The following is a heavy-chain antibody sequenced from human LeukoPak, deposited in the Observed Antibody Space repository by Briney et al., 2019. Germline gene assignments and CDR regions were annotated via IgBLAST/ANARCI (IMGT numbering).Heavy chain of an antibody. V-gene: IGHV3-48*02. CDR3: ARNAAAGTQDY. CDR2: ISSSSSTI. J-gene: IGHJ4*02. CDR1: GFTFSSYS. Sequence: GGSLRLSCAASGFTFSSYSMNWVRQAPGKGLEWVSYISSSSSTIYYADSVKGRFTISRDNAKNSLYLQMNSQRDEDTAVYYCARNAAAGTQDYWGQGTLVTVSS. D-gene: IGHD6-13*01.